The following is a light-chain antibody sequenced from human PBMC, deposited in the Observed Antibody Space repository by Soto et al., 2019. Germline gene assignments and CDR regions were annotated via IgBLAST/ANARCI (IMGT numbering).Light chain of an antibody. Sequence: DIQMTQSPSSLSASVGDRVTITCRASQAIRTELAWYQQKPGKAPKRLIFAASSLQSGVPSRFSGSGSGTEFTLTISNLQAEDFATYFCLQHSSYPQTFGQGTKLDIK. CDR2: AAS. V-gene: IGKV1-17*02. J-gene: IGKJ2*01. CDR1: QAIRTE. CDR3: LQHSSYPQT.